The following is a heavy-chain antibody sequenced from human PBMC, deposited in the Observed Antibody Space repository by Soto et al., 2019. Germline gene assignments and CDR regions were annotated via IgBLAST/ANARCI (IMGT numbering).Heavy chain of an antibody. CDR2: IWYDGSNK. CDR3: ARDSDYYDSSGYYFDY. D-gene: IGHD3-22*01. V-gene: IGHV3-33*01. J-gene: IGHJ4*02. CDR1: GFTFSSYG. Sequence: GGSLRLSCAASGFTFSSYGMHWVRQAPGKGLEWVAVIWYDGSNKYYADSVKGRFTISRDNSKNTLYLQMNSLRAEDTAVYYCARDSDYYDSSGYYFDYWGQGTLVTVSS.